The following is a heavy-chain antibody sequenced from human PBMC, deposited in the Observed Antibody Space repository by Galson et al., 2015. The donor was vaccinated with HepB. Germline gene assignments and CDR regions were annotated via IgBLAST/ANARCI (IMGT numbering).Heavy chain of an antibody. CDR1: GFTFSRYA. D-gene: IGHD2-2*01. CDR3: ARDLFDVVVPAARGYMDV. J-gene: IGHJ6*03. Sequence: SLRLSCAASGFTFSRYAMHWVRQAPGKGLEWVAVISYDGSNKYYADSVKGRFTISRDNSKNTLYLQMNSLRAEDTAVYYCARDLFDVVVPAARGYMDVWGKGTTVTVSS. V-gene: IGHV3-30-3*01. CDR2: ISYDGSNK.